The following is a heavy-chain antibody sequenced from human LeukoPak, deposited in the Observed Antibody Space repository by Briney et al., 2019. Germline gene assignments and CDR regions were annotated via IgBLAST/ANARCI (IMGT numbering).Heavy chain of an antibody. CDR2: LYHPDST. V-gene: IGHV4-38-2*02. CDR3: AREGRTYYDFWSGYYTGLDY. J-gene: IGHJ4*02. Sequence: SETLSLTCGVSGYPINNAYYWVWIRQPPGKGLEWIGSLYHPDSTNYNPSLKSRVTISVDTSKNQFSLKLSSVTAADTAVYYCAREGRTYYDFWSGYYTGLDYWGQGTLVTVSS. CDR1: GYPINNAYY. D-gene: IGHD3-3*01.